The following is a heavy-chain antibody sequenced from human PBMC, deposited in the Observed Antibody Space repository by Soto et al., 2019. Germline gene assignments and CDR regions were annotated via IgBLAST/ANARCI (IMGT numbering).Heavy chain of an antibody. V-gene: IGHV3-30*18. Sequence: QAQLVGSGGGEVQPGRSLRLSCAASGFTFKSYGMHWVRQGPGKGLEWVAVISYDGSYQYYSDSVKGRFTISRDNSKNTLNLQMNSLRVEDSAMYYCAQDGRSGSVTRPDHWGQGTLVTVSS. CDR2: ISYDGSYQ. J-gene: IGHJ4*02. CDR1: GFTFKSYG. CDR3: AQDGRSGSVTRPDH. D-gene: IGHD1-26*01.